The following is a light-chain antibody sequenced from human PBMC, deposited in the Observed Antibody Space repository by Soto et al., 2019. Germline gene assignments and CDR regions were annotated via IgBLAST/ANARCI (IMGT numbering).Light chain of an antibody. Sequence: IQLTQSPSALAASLGDRVTITCRVSQGISSYFNWYRQKPGKVPKLLIYDASSLESGVPSRFSGSGSGTDFTLTISSLQPEDFATYYCLQDYNYPWTFGQGTKVDIK. CDR2: DAS. J-gene: IGKJ1*01. V-gene: IGKV1-6*01. CDR3: LQDYNYPWT. CDR1: QGISSY.